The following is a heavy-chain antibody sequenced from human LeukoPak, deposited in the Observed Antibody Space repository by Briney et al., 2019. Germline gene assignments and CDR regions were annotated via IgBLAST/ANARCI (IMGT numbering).Heavy chain of an antibody. CDR1: GGSISSGGYY. CDR2: IYYSGST. J-gene: IGHJ6*03. Sequence: SETLSLTCTVSGGSISSGGYYWSWIRQHPGKGLEWIGYIYYSGSTYYNPSLKSRATISVDTSKNQFSLKLSSVTAADTAVYYCARFPVYYYYMDVWGKGTTVTVSS. V-gene: IGHV4-31*03. CDR3: ARFPVYYYYMDV.